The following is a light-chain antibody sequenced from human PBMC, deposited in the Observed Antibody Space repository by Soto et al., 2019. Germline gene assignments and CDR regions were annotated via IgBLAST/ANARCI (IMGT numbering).Light chain of an antibody. Sequence: QSVLTQSASAPGSPGQSITISCTGTSSDVGAYNYVSWYQQHPGKAPKLIIYDVSNRPSGVSNRFSGSKSGNTASLTISALQAEDEADYYCSSFTSSSTRVFGTGTKVTVL. CDR2: DVS. V-gene: IGLV2-14*01. J-gene: IGLJ1*01. CDR1: SSDVGAYNY. CDR3: SSFTSSSTRV.